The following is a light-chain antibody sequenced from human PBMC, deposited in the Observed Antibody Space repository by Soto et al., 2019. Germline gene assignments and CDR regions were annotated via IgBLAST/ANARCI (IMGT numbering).Light chain of an antibody. CDR2: EDN. V-gene: IGLV6-57*04. Sequence: LTQPHSVSESPGKTVTISCTRSSGSIASNYVQWYQQRPGSAPTTVIYEDNQRPSGVPDRFSGPIDSSSNSASLTISGLKTEDEADYYCQSYDSSNVVFGGGTKLTVL. J-gene: IGLJ2*01. CDR3: QSYDSSNVV. CDR1: SGSIASNY.